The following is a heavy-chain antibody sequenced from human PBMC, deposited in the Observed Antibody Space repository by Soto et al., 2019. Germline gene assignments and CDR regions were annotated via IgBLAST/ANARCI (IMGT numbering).Heavy chain of an antibody. D-gene: IGHD6-19*01. CDR1: GGSISSSSYW. Sequence: PSETLSLTCTVSGGSISSSSYWWGWIRQSPSMGLGWIGSAYSSGSTYYSPSLKSRVTISLDTSKNQFSLKLSSVTAADTAVYYCARGVEGSGNKRFDYWGQGTQVTVSS. J-gene: IGHJ4*02. V-gene: IGHV4-39*01. CDR3: ARGVEGSGNKRFDY. CDR2: AYSSGST.